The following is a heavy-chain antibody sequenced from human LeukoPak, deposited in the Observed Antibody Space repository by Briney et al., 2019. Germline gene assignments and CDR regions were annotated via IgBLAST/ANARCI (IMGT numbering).Heavy chain of an antibody. D-gene: IGHD1-26*01. CDR3: GRKISGSYYGLDY. CDR1: GYSFTSYW. V-gene: IGHV5-51*01. J-gene: IGHJ4*02. Sequence: KSGESLKISCKGSGYSFTSYWIGWVRQMPGKGLEWMGIIYPADSETRYSPSFQGQVTISVDKSISTAYLQWSSLKASDTAMYYCGRKISGSYYGLDYWGQGTLVTVSS. CDR2: IYPADSET.